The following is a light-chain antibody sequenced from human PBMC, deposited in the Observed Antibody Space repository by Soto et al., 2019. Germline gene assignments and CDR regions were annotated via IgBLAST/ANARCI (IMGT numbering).Light chain of an antibody. Sequence: IQMTQSPSSLSASVGDRVTITCQASQDISMYLNWYRQKPGQAPEVLIYDASKFARGVPSRFSWSGSWTHFTFTVTSLQPEDFETYYCQQRDTLLTFGGGTTVEV. CDR2: DAS. CDR1: QDISMY. CDR3: QQRDTLLT. J-gene: IGKJ4*01. V-gene: IGKV1-33*01.